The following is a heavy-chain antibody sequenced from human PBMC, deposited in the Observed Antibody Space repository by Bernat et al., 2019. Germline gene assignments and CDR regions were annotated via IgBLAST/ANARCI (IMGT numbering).Heavy chain of an antibody. CDR1: GFTFSSYG. V-gene: IGHV3-33*01. J-gene: IGHJ4*02. Sequence: QVQLVESGGGVVQPGRSLRLSCAASGFTFSSYGMHWVRQAPGKGLEWVAVIWYDGSNKYYADSVKGRFTISRDNSKNTLYLQMNSLRAEDTAVYYCARDMEGEYPDYWRQGTLVTVSS. CDR3: ARDMEGEYPDY. D-gene: IGHD4-17*01. CDR2: IWYDGSNK.